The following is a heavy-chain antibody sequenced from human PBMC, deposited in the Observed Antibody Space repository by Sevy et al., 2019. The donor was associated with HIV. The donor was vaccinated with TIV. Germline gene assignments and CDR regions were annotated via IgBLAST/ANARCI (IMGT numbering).Heavy chain of an antibody. J-gene: IGHJ4*02. D-gene: IGHD4-17*01. CDR3: ARDSDSGLDY. V-gene: IGHV4-61*01. CDR1: GGSVSSGSYY. Sequence: SETLSLTCTVSGGSVSSGSYYWSWIRQPPGKGLEWIGYLFYTDSTNYNPSLKSRVTMSVDRSKNQFSLELRSVTAADTAVYYCARDSDSGLDYWGQGTLVTVSS. CDR2: LFYTDST.